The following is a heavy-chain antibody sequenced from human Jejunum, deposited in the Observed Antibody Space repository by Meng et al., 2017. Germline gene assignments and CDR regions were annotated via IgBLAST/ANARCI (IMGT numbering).Heavy chain of an antibody. D-gene: IGHD3-3*01. V-gene: IGHV4-30-4*08. CDR1: GGSIGSGDYY. Sequence: VQLQGSGPRVAKPSQRLSFTCSVSGGSIGSGDYYWSSIRQPPGKGLEWSGYIHDTGSTYYNPSLKSRVDISLGTSRNHFSLTLSSVTAEDTAVYFCARGSIFVSFDSWGQGTLVTVSS. CDR2: IHDTGST. J-gene: IGHJ4*02. CDR3: ARGSIFVSFDS.